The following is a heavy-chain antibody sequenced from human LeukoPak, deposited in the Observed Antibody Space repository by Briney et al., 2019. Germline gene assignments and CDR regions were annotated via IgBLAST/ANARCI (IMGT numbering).Heavy chain of an antibody. J-gene: IGHJ4*02. Sequence: SETLSLTCAVSGYSISSGYYWGWIRQSPGKGLEWIGSIYHSGSTYYNPSLKSRVTISVDTSKNQFSLKLSSVTAADTAVYYCASTGPTSYFDYWGQGTLVTVSS. V-gene: IGHV4-38-2*01. CDR2: IYHSGST. CDR3: ASTGPTSYFDY. D-gene: IGHD1-1*01. CDR1: GYSISSGYY.